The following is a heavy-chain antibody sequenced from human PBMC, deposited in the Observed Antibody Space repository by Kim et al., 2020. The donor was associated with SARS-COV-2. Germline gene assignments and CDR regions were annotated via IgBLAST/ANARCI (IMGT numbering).Heavy chain of an antibody. V-gene: IGHV5-51*01. CDR1: GYSFTSYW. CDR2: IYPGDSDT. Sequence: GESLKISCKGSGYSFTSYWIGWVRQMPGKGLEWRGIIYPGDSDTRYSPSFQGQVTISADKSISTAYLQWSSLKASDTAMYYCARHKQQGYYYYYGMDVWGQGTTVPVSS. D-gene: IGHD6-13*01. CDR3: ARHKQQGYYYYYGMDV. J-gene: IGHJ6*02.